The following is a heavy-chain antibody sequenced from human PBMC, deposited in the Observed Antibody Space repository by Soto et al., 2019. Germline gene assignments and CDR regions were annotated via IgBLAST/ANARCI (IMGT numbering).Heavy chain of an antibody. J-gene: IGHJ6*02. CDR1: GGTLSSYA. CDR2: IIPIFGTA. Sequence: ASVKVSFKASGGTLSSYAISWVRQAPGQGLEWMGGIIPIFGTANYAQKFQGRVTITADESTSTAYMELSSLRSEDTAVYYCARDRVTCSSGWSFGALRRYGMDVWGQGTTVTVSS. D-gene: IGHD6-19*01. V-gene: IGHV1-69*13. CDR3: ARDRVTCSSGWSFGALRRYGMDV.